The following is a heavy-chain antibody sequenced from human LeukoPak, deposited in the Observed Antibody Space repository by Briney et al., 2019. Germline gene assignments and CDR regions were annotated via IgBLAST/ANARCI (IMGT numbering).Heavy chain of an antibody. Sequence: GASVTVSCTASGYTFTSYGISWVRQAPGQGLEGMGWISAYNGNTNYAQKLQGRVTMTTDTSTSTAYMELRSLRSDDTAVYYCARDASGWYYYYYMDVWGKGTTVTISS. CDR1: GYTFTSYG. V-gene: IGHV1-18*01. D-gene: IGHD6-19*01. CDR3: ARDASGWYYYYYMDV. CDR2: ISAYNGNT. J-gene: IGHJ6*03.